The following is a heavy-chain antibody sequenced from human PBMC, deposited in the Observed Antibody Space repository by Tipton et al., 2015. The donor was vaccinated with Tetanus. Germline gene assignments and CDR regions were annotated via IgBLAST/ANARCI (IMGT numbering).Heavy chain of an antibody. CDR2: TYYSGST. V-gene: IGHV4-61*01. CDR1: GASIGSISYY. Sequence: GLVKPSETLSLTCTVSGASIGSISYYWSWIRQPPGKGLEWIGYTYYSGSTGYNPSLKSRVTISIDSSKNQFSLKLTSVTAADTAVYYWARDERYGDYAYWGQGALVTVSS. CDR3: ARDERYGDYAY. J-gene: IGHJ4*02. D-gene: IGHD4-17*01.